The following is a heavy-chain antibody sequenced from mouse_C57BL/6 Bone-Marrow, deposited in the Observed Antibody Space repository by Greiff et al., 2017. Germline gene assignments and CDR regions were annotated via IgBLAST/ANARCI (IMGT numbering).Heavy chain of an antibody. V-gene: IGHV14-4*01. J-gene: IGHJ2*01. D-gene: IGHD1-1*01. Sequence: VQLQQSGAELVRPGASVKLSCTASGFNIKDDYMHWVKQRPEQGLEWIGWLDPENGDTESASKFQGTATITADTSSNTAYLQLSSLTSEDTAVYYCTTFTTVVKDYWGQGTTLTVSS. CDR1: GFNIKDDY. CDR2: LDPENGDT. CDR3: TTFTTVVKDY.